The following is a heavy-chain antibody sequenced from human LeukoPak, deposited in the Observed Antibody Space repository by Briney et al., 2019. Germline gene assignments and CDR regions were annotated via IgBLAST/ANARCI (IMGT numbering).Heavy chain of an antibody. V-gene: IGHV3-53*01. CDR2: TYSGGST. D-gene: IGHD3-10*01. Sequence: GGSLRLSCAASGFTFSNAWMSWVRQAPGKGLEWVSVTYSGGSTYYADSMKGRFTISRDNSKNTLYLQMNSLRAEDTAVYYCARVYYGSGSLYYYYYYMDVWGKGTTVTISS. CDR1: GFTFSNAW. J-gene: IGHJ6*03. CDR3: ARVYYGSGSLYYYYYYMDV.